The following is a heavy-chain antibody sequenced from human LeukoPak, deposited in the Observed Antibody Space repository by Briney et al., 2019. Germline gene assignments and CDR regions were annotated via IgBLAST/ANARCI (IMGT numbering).Heavy chain of an antibody. CDR1: GFTFSSYE. Sequence: GGSLRLSCAASGFTFSSYEMNWVRQAPGKGLEWVSYISSSGSIIYYADSVRGRFTISRDNAKNSLYLQMNSLRAEDTAVYYCAKALEVTAIFDYWGQGTLVTVSS. V-gene: IGHV3-48*03. D-gene: IGHD2-21*02. CDR3: AKALEVTAIFDY. CDR2: ISSSGSII. J-gene: IGHJ4*02.